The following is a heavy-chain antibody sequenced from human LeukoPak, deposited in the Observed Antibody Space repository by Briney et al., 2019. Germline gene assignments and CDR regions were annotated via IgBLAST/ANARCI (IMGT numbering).Heavy chain of an antibody. CDR2: ISGHAGNT. CDR1: GYTFTAYG. D-gene: IGHD2-2*01. V-gene: IGHV1-18*01. CDR3: ARSQCSGSTSCYWFFFFDY. J-gene: IGHJ4*02. Sequence: ASVKVSCKTSGYTFTAYGITWVRQAPGQGLEWMGWISGHAGNTDYSQKFQGRVTLTTDTSPSTAYMELTTLRSDDTAVYYCARSQCSGSTSCYWFFFFDYWGQGTSVIVSS.